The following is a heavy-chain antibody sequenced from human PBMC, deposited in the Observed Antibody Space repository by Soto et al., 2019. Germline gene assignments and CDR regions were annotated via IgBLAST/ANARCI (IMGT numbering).Heavy chain of an antibody. Sequence: SGGSLRLSCAASGFTLSSYVMHWVRQAPGKGLAWVAVTSSDGSDKDYADSVKGRFTISRDNSKNTLYLQINSLRAEDTAVYYCARGKGGIQLWLSLDYWGQGTLVTVSS. D-gene: IGHD5-18*01. J-gene: IGHJ4*02. CDR2: TSSDGSDK. V-gene: IGHV3-30-3*01. CDR3: ARGKGGIQLWLSLDY. CDR1: GFTLSSYV.